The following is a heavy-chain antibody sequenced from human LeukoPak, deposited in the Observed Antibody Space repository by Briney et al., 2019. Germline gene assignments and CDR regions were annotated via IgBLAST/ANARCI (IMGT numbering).Heavy chain of an antibody. CDR1: GYTFTGYY. V-gene: IGHV1-2*06. CDR2: INPNSGGT. CDR3: ARGGSSWYAAHY. J-gene: IGHJ4*02. Sequence: ASVKVSCKASGYTFTGYYMHWVRQAPGQRLEWMGRINPNSGGTNYAQKFQGRVTMTRDTSISTAYMELSRLRSDDTAVYYCARGGSSWYAAHYWGQGTLVTVSS. D-gene: IGHD6-13*01.